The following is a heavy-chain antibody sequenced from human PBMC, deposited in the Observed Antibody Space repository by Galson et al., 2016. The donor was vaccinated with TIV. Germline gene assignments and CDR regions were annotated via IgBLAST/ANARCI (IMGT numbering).Heavy chain of an antibody. CDR1: RLSVSINY. CDR3: ARDRIVDATYYYYYFGMDV. Sequence: SLRLSCAASRLSVSINYMTWVRQAPGTGLQWVSLISDGGNTYYADSVKGRFTISRDNSKNILYLQMNSLRVEDTAVYYCARDRIVDATYYYYYFGMDVWGQGTAVTVSS. V-gene: IGHV3-66*02. CDR2: ISDGGNT. J-gene: IGHJ6*02. D-gene: IGHD1-26*01.